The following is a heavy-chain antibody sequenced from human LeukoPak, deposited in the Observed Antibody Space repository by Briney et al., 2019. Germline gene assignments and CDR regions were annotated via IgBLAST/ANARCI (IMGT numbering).Heavy chain of an antibody. D-gene: IGHD6-13*01. CDR2: IYYSGRT. Sequence: SETLSLTCTVSGGSISSYYWSWIRQPPGKGLEWIGYIYYSGRTNYNPSLKSRVTISVDTSNKQFSLKVSSVTAADTAVYYCARSNIAAAGDFDYWGQGTLVTVSS. V-gene: IGHV4-59*08. J-gene: IGHJ4*02. CDR1: GGSISSYY. CDR3: ARSNIAAAGDFDY.